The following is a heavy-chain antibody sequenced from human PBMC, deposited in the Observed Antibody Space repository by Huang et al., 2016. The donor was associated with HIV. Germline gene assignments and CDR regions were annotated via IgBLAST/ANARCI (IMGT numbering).Heavy chain of an antibody. CDR2: ISGYNGNT. Sequence: QVQLVQSGAEVKKPGASVKVSCKASGNTFSGYGISWVRRAPGQGLEWMGWISGYNGNTNYVENLQGRVTMTTDTSTSTAYMELRSLRSDDTAVYYCARDRRPYSGSYLGYWGRGTLVTVSS. V-gene: IGHV1-18*04. CDR1: GNTFSGYG. D-gene: IGHD1-26*01. J-gene: IGHJ4*02. CDR3: ARDRRPYSGSYLGY.